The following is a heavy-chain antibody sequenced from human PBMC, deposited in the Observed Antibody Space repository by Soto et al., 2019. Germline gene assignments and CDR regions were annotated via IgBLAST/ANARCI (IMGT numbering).Heavy chain of an antibody. Sequence: PSETLSLTFAVYGGCFSGYCWSWIRQTPGERLEWVGDICHGGGANYNPSLKSRVSFSMDPSKNQFSLKLNSVMAADTAVYYCAGYSNSWSKYVKHWGRGSLVT. J-gene: IGHJ1*01. V-gene: IGHV4-34*01. CDR1: GGCFSGYC. D-gene: IGHD6-13*01. CDR3: AGYSNSWSKYVKH. CDR2: ICHGGGA.